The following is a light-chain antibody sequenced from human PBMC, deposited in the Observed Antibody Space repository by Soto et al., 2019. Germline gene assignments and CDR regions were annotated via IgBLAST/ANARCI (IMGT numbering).Light chain of an antibody. Sequence: QSVLTQPPSASGSPGQSVTISCTGTSSDIGGYDYVSWYQQHPGKAPKLMIYEVSKRPSRVPDRFSGSKSGNTASLTVSGLQPEDEAAYYCSSYAGINHFHVVFGGGTKLTVL. V-gene: IGLV2-8*01. CDR2: EVS. J-gene: IGLJ2*01. CDR3: SSYAGINHFHVV. CDR1: SSDIGGYDY.